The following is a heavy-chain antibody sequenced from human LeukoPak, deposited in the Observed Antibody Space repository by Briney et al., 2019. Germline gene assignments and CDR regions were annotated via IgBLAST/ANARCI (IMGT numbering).Heavy chain of an antibody. CDR2: IIPILGIA. Sequence: ALVKVSCKASGGTFSSYAISWVRQAPGQGLEWMGRIIPILGIANYAQKFQGRVTITADKSTSTAYMELSSLRSEDTAVYYCARDPGDYLYYYYGLDVWGQGTTVTVSS. V-gene: IGHV1-69*04. J-gene: IGHJ6*02. D-gene: IGHD4-17*01. CDR1: GGTFSSYA. CDR3: ARDPGDYLYYYYGLDV.